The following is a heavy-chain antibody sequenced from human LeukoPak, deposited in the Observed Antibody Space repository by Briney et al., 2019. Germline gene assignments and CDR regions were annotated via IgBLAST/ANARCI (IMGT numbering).Heavy chain of an antibody. V-gene: IGHV3-74*01. Sequence: PGGSLRLSCAASGFTVSNYWMHWVRQAPGKGLVWVSRINEDGSRTDHADTVRGRFTISRDNAKNSLYLQMNSLRAEDTAIYYCTRVGYIDEGIDYWGQGTLVTVSS. CDR1: GFTVSNYW. CDR3: TRVGYIDEGIDY. D-gene: IGHD5-24*01. CDR2: INEDGSRT. J-gene: IGHJ4*02.